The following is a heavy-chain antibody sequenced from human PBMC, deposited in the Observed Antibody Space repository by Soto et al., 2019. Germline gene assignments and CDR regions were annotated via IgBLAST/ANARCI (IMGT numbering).Heavy chain of an antibody. J-gene: IGHJ3*02. D-gene: IGHD1-26*01. Sequence: PGGSLRLSCAASGFIFSDYAMNWVRQAPGKGLEWVSGLSGSGGSKHYADSVKGRFSVSRDNPRNTLYLQMNSLRAEDTAVYYCAKTRGYSGSYYRAFDIWGQGTMVTVSS. CDR3: AKTRGYSGSYYRAFDI. V-gene: IGHV3-23*01. CDR1: GFIFSDYA. CDR2: LSGSGGSK.